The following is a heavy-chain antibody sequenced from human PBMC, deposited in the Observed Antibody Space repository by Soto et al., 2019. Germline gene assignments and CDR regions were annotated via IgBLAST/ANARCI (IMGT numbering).Heavy chain of an antibody. CDR3: ARDRANKYYDFWSGPTGLAY. D-gene: IGHD3-3*01. V-gene: IGHV1-18*01. CDR2: ISAYNGNT. J-gene: IGHJ4*01. Sequence: DSEKVSCKTSGYTFTSYGISWVRQAPGQKLERMGWISAYNGNTNYAQKLQGRVTMTTDTSTSTAYMELRSLRSDDTSVYYCARDRANKYYDFWSGPTGLAYWG. CDR1: GYTFTSYG.